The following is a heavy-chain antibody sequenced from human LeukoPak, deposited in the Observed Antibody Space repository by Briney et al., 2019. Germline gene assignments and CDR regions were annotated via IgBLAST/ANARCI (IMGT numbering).Heavy chain of an antibody. CDR1: GFTFDNFW. D-gene: IGHD2-2*01. J-gene: IGHJ4*02. CDR3: SGRDSSRNPWAY. Sequence: PGGSLRLSCAASGFTFDNFWMNWVRLAPGRGLEWLANIRPDGSDKYYVDSVKGRFTISSDNGKNLVYLEMNSLRVEDTAVYYCSGRDSSRNPWAYWGQGTLVSVSS. CDR2: IRPDGSDK. V-gene: IGHV3-7*01.